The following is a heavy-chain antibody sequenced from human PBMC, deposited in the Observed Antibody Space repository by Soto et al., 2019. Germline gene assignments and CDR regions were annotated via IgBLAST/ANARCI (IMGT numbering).Heavy chain of an antibody. CDR1: GYAFGDYA. CDR2: TTAYSVKA. CDR3: ARSQLDF. J-gene: IGHJ6*02. Sequence: QIHLVQSGPEVKKPGASVKVSCKASGYAFGDYAVTWVRQAPGRGLEWMGWTTAYSVKAYYEEKFQGRVTRNTDTSTTTAYMELRSLRSDDTALYFCARSQLDFWGQGTMVTVSS. V-gene: IGHV1-18*01.